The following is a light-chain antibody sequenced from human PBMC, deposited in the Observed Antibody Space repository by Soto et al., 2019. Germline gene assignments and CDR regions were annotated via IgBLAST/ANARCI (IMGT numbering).Light chain of an antibody. V-gene: IGLV4-69*01. CDR1: SGHSSYA. J-gene: IGLJ2*01. Sequence: QSVLTQSPSASASLGASVKLTCTLSSGHSSYAIAWHQQQPEKGPRYLMKLNSDGSHSKGDGIPDRFSGSSSGAERYLTISSRQSEDEGDYYCQTWGTGIRVFGGGTKLTVL. CDR3: QTWGTGIRV. CDR2: LNSDGSH.